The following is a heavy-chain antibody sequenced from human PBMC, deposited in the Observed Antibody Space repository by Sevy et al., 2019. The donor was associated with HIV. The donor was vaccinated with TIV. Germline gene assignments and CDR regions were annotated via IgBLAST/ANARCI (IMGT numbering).Heavy chain of an antibody. V-gene: IGHV4-59*01. CDR3: PSRGYSSNWFDAFDI. CDR1: GGSISSYY. CDR2: IYYTGST. J-gene: IGHJ3*02. D-gene: IGHD6-13*01. Sequence: SETLSLTCTVSGGSISSYYWSWIRQPPGKGLEWIGYIYYTGSTTHNPSLKSRVTISLDTSKNQFSLNLSSVTAADTAVYYCPSRGYSSNWFDAFDIWGQGTMVTVSS.